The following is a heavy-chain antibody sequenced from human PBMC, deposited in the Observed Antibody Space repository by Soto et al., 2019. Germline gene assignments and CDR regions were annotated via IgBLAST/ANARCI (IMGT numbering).Heavy chain of an antibody. V-gene: IGHV1-46*01. CDR2: INPSGGST. J-gene: IGHJ3*02. CDR3: ARGLGVLDAFDI. CDR1: GYTFTSYY. D-gene: IGHD3-10*01. Sequence: AAVTVSCPASGYTFTSYYMHWVRQAPGQGLEWMGIINPSGGSTSYAQKFQGRVTMTRDTSTSTVYMELSSLRSEDTAVYYCARGLGVLDAFDIWGQGTMVTVSS.